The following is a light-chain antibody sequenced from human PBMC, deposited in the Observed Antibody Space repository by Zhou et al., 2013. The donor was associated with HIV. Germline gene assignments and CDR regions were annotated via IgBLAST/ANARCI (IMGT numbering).Light chain of an antibody. CDR3: QHYGGSPLWT. J-gene: IGKJ1*01. V-gene: IGKV3-20*01. Sequence: IVLTQSPGTLSLSPGERATLSCRASQSVTSTYLAWYQQKPGQAPRLLIYGASGRATGIPDRFSGSGSGSDFTLSINRLEPEDFAVYYCQHYGGSPLWTFGQGTKVEIK. CDR2: GAS. CDR1: QSVTSTY.